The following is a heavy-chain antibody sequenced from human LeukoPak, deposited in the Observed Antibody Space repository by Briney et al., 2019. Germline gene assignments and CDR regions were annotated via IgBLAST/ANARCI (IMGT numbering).Heavy chain of an antibody. CDR3: AREAGSWNFGILDS. CDR2: MYNSVSI. D-gene: IGHD1-7*01. Sequence: SETLSLTCVVSGYSIRNGDYWGWIRQSPGKGLEWIASMYNSVSIHYNPSLKSRVSISLDMSKNQVSLHLYDVTAADTALYYCAREAGSWNFGILDSWGQGILVTVSS. V-gene: IGHV4-38-2*02. J-gene: IGHJ4*02. CDR1: GYSIRNGDY.